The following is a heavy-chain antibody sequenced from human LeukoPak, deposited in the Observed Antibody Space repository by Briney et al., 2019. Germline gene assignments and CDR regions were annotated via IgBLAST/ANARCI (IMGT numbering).Heavy chain of an antibody. CDR2: INHSGST. D-gene: IGHD2-15*01. Sequence: SETLSLTCAVYGGSFSGYYWSWIRQPPGKGLEWIGEINHSGSTNYNPSLKSRVTISVDTSKNQFPLKLSSVTAADTAVYYCARGRGYCSGGSCYGVHFDYWGQGTLVTVSS. CDR1: GGSFSGYY. V-gene: IGHV4-34*01. CDR3: ARGRGYCSGGSCYGVHFDY. J-gene: IGHJ4*02.